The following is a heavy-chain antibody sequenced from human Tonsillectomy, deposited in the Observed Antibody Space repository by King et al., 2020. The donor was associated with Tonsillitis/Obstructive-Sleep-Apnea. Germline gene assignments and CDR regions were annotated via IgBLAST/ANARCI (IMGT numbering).Heavy chain of an antibody. Sequence: VQLVESGGGLVQPGRSLRLSCTASGFTFGDYAMSWVRQAPGKGLEWVGFITSKAYGGTTEYAAAVKGRFTISRDDSKSIAYLQMNSLKTEDTAVYYCTRSSNVGNWFDPWGQGTLVTVSS. V-gene: IGHV3-49*04. D-gene: IGHD4/OR15-4a*01. CDR2: ITSKAYGGTT. J-gene: IGHJ5*02. CDR1: GFTFGDYA. CDR3: TRSSNVGNWFDP.